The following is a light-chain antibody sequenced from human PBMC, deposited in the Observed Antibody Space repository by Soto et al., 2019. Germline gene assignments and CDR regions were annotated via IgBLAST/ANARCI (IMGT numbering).Light chain of an antibody. CDR2: DAS. V-gene: IGKV1-33*01. Sequence: DIQMTQSPSSLSASVGDRFTITCHASQDIKNYLKWYQQKSGKAPKLLIYDASDLETGVPSRFSGSGSGTDFTLTISRLEPEDFAVYYCQQYASSPWTFGQGTKVDI. CDR3: QQYASSPWT. CDR1: QDIKNY. J-gene: IGKJ1*01.